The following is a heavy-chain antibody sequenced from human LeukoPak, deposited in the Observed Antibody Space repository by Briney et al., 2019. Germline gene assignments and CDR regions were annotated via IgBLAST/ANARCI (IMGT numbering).Heavy chain of an antibody. CDR2: IFYSGST. J-gene: IGHJ4*02. Sequence: SETLSLTCTVSSGSISTSNYYWGWVRQPPGKALEWIGNIFYSGSTYYSPSLKSRVTISLDTSRNQFSLKLSSVTAADTAVYYCASNGGYWGQGTLVTVSS. CDR1: SGSISTSNYY. V-gene: IGHV4-39*07. CDR3: ASNGGY.